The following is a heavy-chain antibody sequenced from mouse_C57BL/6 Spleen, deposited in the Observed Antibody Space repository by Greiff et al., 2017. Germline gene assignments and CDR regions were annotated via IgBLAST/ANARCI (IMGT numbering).Heavy chain of an antibody. CDR1: GYTFTSYW. Sequence: VQLQQSGAELVKPGASVKLSCKASGYTFTSYWMHWVKQRPGQGLEWIGMIHPNSGSTNYNEKFKSKATLTVDKSSSTAYMQLSSLTSEDSAVYYCARGNYDYDGDFDYWGQGTTLTVSP. D-gene: IGHD2-4*01. CDR3: ARGNYDYDGDFDY. J-gene: IGHJ2*01. CDR2: IHPNSGST. V-gene: IGHV1-64*01.